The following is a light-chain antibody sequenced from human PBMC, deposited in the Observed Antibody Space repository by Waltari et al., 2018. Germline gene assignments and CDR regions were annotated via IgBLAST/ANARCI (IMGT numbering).Light chain of an antibody. V-gene: IGKV3-15*01. Sequence: EIVLTQSPATLSVSPGERATLSCRASQTINSNLAWYQQQPGQAPSLLIYGASTRAIGIPARFSGSGSGTEFTLTITSLQSEDFAVYFCQQYHKWPPYTFGQGTKLDI. CDR3: QQYHKWPPYT. CDR2: GAS. J-gene: IGKJ2*01. CDR1: QTINSN.